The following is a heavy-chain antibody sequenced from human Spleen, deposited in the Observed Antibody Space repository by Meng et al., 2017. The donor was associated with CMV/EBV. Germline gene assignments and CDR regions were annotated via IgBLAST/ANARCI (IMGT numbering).Heavy chain of an antibody. CDR3: ARGALYGDPLRDWFDL. V-gene: IGHV3-11*01. D-gene: IGHD4-17*01. CDR1: FSFIDYY. J-gene: IGHJ5*02. Sequence: FSFIDYYMVWLRQAPGNELVWVSCISRSGETIHYADSVKGRFTISRDNRKNSAYLQMKSVRGEDTAVYYCARGALYGDPLRDWFDLWGQGSLVTVSS. CDR2: ISRSGETI.